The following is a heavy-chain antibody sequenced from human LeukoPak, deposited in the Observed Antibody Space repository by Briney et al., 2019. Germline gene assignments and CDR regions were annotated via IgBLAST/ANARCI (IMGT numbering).Heavy chain of an antibody. Sequence: SETLSLTCTVSGVSISSGGYYWSWIRQHPGKGLEWIGYIFFSGSTYYNPSLESRVNISVDTSENQFSPKVTSVTAADTAVYYCARVVAGLAALDVWGQGTVVTVSS. V-gene: IGHV4-31*03. CDR2: IFFSGST. J-gene: IGHJ3*01. D-gene: IGHD2-15*01. CDR1: GVSISSGGYY. CDR3: ARVVAGLAALDV.